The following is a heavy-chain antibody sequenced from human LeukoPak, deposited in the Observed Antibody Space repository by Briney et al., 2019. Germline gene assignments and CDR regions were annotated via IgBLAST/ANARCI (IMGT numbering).Heavy chain of an antibody. V-gene: IGHV4-59*01. D-gene: IGHD3-22*01. CDR3: ARGAIDSSGYNYYFDY. CDR1: GGSISSYY. Sequence: SETLSLTCTVSGGSISSYYWSWIRQPPGKGLEWIGYIYYSGSTNYNPSLKSRVTISVDTSKNQFYLKLSSVTAADTAVYYCARGAIDSSGYNYYFDYWGQGTLVTVSS. CDR2: IYYSGST. J-gene: IGHJ4*02.